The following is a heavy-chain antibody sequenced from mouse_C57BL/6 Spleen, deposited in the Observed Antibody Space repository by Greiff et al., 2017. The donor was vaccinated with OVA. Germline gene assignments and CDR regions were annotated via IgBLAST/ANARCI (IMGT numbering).Heavy chain of an antibody. Sequence: VQLQESGAELVKPGASVKMSCKASGYTFTTYPIEWMKQNHGKSLEWIGNFHPYNDDTKYNEKFKGKATLTVEKSSSTVYLELSRLTSDDSAVYYCARGHYYGSSYYAMDYWGQGTSVTVSS. CDR1: GYTFTTYP. CDR3: ARGHYYGSSYYAMDY. CDR2: FHPYNDDT. J-gene: IGHJ4*01. D-gene: IGHD1-1*01. V-gene: IGHV1-47*01.